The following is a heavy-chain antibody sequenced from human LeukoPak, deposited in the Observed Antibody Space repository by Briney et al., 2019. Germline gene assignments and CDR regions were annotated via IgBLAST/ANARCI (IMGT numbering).Heavy chain of an antibody. CDR1: GGSISSSSYY. J-gene: IGHJ4*02. CDR3: AGGDNGDYFDY. Sequence: PSETLSLTCTVSGGSISSSSYYWGWIRQPPGKGLEWIGSIYYSGSTYYNPSLKSRVTISVDTSKNQFSLKLSSVTAADTAVYYCAGGDNGDYFDYWGQGTLVTVSS. V-gene: IGHV4-39*07. D-gene: IGHD3-16*01. CDR2: IYYSGST.